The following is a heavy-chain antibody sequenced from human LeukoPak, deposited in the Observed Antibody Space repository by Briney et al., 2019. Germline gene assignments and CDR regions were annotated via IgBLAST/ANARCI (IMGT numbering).Heavy chain of an antibody. CDR1: GFSFSSYA. J-gene: IGHJ4*02. CDR2: ISYDGSNK. V-gene: IGHV3-30-3*01. CDR3: ARARGDESSGYYYPVFDY. Sequence: GGSLRLSCAASGFSFSSYAMHWVRQAPGKGLEWVAVISYDGSNKYYADSVKGRFTISRDNSKNTLYLQMNSLRAEDTAVYYCARARGDESSGYYYPVFDYWGQGTLVTVSS. D-gene: IGHD3-22*01.